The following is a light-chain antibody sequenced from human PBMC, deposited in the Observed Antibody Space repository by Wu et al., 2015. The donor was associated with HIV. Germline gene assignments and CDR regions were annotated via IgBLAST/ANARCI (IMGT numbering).Light chain of an antibody. CDR1: QRVVSNF. V-gene: IGKV3-20*01. CDR2: GAS. CDR3: QQYGISPST. Sequence: EIVLTQSPGTLSLSSGERATLSCRASQRVVSNFLAWYQQKPGQAPRLLIYGASSRATGIPDRFSGSGSGTDFTLTISRLEPEDFAVYYCQQYGISPSTFGPGTKVDIK. J-gene: IGKJ3*01.